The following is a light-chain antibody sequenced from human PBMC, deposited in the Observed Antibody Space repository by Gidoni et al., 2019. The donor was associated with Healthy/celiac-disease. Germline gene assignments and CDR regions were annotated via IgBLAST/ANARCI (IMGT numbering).Light chain of an antibody. CDR2: GKN. CDR3: NSRDSSGNLVV. V-gene: IGLV3-19*01. J-gene: IGLJ2*01. CDR1: SLRSYY. Sequence: SSELPQDPAVYVALGQTVRITCQGDSLRSYYASWYQQKTGQAPVLVIYGKNNRPSGIPDRFSGSSSGNTASLTITGAQAEDEADYYCNSRDSSGNLVVFGGGTKLTVL.